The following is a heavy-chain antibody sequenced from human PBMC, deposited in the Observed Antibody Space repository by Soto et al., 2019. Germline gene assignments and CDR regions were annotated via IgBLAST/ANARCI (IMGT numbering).Heavy chain of an antibody. CDR1: GFTVSSNY. V-gene: IGHV3-66*01. Sequence: EVQVVESGGGLVQPGGSLRLSCAASGFTVSSNYMSWVRQAPGKGLEWVSIIYSGGSTYYADSVKGRFTISRDNSKNTLYLQLNSLRAEDTAVYYCARVIGSSWPSDYWGQGILVTVSS. D-gene: IGHD6-13*01. J-gene: IGHJ4*02. CDR2: IYSGGST. CDR3: ARVIGSSWPSDY.